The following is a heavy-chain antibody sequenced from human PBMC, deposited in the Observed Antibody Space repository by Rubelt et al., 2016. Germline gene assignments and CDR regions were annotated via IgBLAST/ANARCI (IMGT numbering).Heavy chain of an antibody. CDR1: GYTFVNYG. CDR3: ARTSGNYAIDY. V-gene: IGHV1-18*01. J-gene: IGHJ4*02. Sequence: QLVQSGAEVKNPGASVKVSCKASGYTFVNYGISWVRQAPGQGLEWMGWISTYNGDTKYAQKFQGRVAMTADASTSTAYMELSSLRSEDTAVYYCARTSGNYAIDYWGQGTLVTVSS. CDR2: ISTYNGDT. D-gene: IGHD1-26*01.